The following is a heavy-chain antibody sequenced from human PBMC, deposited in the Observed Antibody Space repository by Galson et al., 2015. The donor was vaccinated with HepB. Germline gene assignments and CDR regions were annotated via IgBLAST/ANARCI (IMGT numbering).Heavy chain of an antibody. CDR3: VRGGTGHGDYFDY. D-gene: IGHD1-7*01. V-gene: IGHV3-15*01. CDR1: GFTFSNAW. Sequence: SLRLSCAASGFTFSNAWMSWVRQAPGKGLEWVGRIKSKTDGGTTDYAAPVKGRFTISRDNARNSLFLQMNSLRHEDTSVYYCVRGGTGHGDYFDYWGQGTLLTVSS. J-gene: IGHJ4*02. CDR2: IKSKTDGGTT.